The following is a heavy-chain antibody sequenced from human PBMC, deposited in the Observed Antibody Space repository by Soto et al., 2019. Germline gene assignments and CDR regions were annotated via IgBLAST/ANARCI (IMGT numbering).Heavy chain of an antibody. V-gene: IGHV4-59*01. J-gene: IGHJ4*02. CDR3: ARNRGNYFDY. CDR2: IYYSGST. CDR1: VGGSFSSYY. Sequence: SETLSLTCTVSVGGSFSSYYWSWIRQPPGKGLEWIGYIYYSGSTNYNPSLKSRLTMSVHTSQNQFSLKVNSVTAADTAVYYCARNRGNYFDYWGQGILVTVSS.